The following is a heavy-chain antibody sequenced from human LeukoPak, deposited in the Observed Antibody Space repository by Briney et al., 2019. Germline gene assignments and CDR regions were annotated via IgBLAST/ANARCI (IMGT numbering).Heavy chain of an antibody. CDR1: GFTFDDYA. J-gene: IGHJ6*02. Sequence: GGSLRLSCAASGFTFDDYAMHWVRQAPGKGLEWVSLISGDGGSTYYADSVKGRFTISRDNSKNSLYLQMNSLRTEDTALYYCAKPRRGSGSYYNYYYYGMDVWGQGTTVTVSS. V-gene: IGHV3-43*02. D-gene: IGHD3-10*01. CDR2: ISGDGGST. CDR3: AKPRRGSGSYYNYYYYGMDV.